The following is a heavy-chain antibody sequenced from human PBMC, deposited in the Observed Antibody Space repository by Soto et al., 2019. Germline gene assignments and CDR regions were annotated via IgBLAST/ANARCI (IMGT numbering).Heavy chain of an antibody. V-gene: IGHV2-5*02. CDR3: AHYYYDSSGWRTTYYYFDY. CDR2: IYWDDDK. Sequence: SGPTLVNPTQTLTLTCTFSGFSLSTSGVGVGWIRQPPGKALEWLALIYWDDDKRYSPSLKSRLTITKDTSKNQVVLTMTNMDPVDTATYYCAHYYYDSSGWRTTYYYFDYWGQGTLVTVPS. CDR1: GFSLSTSGVG. J-gene: IGHJ4*02. D-gene: IGHD3-22*01.